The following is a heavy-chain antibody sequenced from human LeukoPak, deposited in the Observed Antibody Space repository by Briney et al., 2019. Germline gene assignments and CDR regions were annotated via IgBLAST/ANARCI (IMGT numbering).Heavy chain of an antibody. CDR3: ARSVGSGSYFDY. CDR2: IYHSGST. D-gene: IGHD3-10*01. J-gene: IGHJ4*02. V-gene: IGHV4-38-2*02. CDR1: GYSISSGYY. Sequence: SETLSLACTVSGYSISSGYYWGWIRQPPGKGLEWIGSIYHSGSTYYNPSLKSRVTISVDTSKNQFSLKLSSVTAADTAVYYCARSVGSGSYFDYWGQGILVTVSS.